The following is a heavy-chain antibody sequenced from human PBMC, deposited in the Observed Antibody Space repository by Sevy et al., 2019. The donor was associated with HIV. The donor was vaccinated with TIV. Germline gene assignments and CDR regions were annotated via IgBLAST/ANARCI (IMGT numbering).Heavy chain of an antibody. CDR3: AVRYCSGGSCYWPFDY. J-gene: IGHJ4*02. CDR2: IIPIFGTA. V-gene: IGHV1-69*06. CDR1: GGTFSSYA. Sequence: VKVSCKASGGTFSSYAISWVRQAPGQGLEWMGGIIPIFGTANYAQKFQGRVTITADKSTSTAYMELSSLRSEDTAVYYCAVRYCSGGSCYWPFDYWGQGTLVTVSS. D-gene: IGHD2-15*01.